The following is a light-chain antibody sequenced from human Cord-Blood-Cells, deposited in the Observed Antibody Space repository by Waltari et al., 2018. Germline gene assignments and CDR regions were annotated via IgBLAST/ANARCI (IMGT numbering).Light chain of an antibody. CDR3: SSYTSSSTYV. CDR2: EVS. V-gene: IGLV2-14*01. Sequence: QSALTQPATVSGSPEQSITISCTGTSSALGGYNSVSWYQQNPGKAPKLMIYEVSNRPSGVSNRFSGSKSGNTASLTISGLQAEDEADYYCSSYTSSSTYVFGTGTKVTVL. CDR1: SSALGGYNS. J-gene: IGLJ1*01.